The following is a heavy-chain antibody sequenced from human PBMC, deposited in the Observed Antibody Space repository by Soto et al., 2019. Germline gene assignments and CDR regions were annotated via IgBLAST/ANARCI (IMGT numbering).Heavy chain of an antibody. CDR3: TSDSGTTVVTRRSLYYYYGMDV. CDR2: IRSRANSYAT. V-gene: IGHV3-73*01. J-gene: IGHJ6*02. Sequence: GGSLRLSCAASGFTFSGSAMHWVRQASGKGLEWVGRIRSRANSYATAYAASVKGRFTISRDDSKNTAYLQMNSLKTEDTAVYYCTSDSGTTVVTRRSLYYYYGMDVWGQGTTVTAP. D-gene: IGHD4-17*01. CDR1: GFTFSGSA.